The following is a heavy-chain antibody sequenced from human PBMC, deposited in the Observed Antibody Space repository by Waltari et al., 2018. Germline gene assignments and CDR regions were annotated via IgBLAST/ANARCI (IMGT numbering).Heavy chain of an antibody. CDR2: ISYNGAT. V-gene: IGHV4-39*02. Sequence: QLQLQESGPGLVKPSETLSLTCSVSGASITSTKHYWGWILQPPGPGLEWIASISYNGATYSSPSLRGRVTVSRDTSMNYVSLKLGSVTAADTAVYYCATYIGASVGTAAFDVWGQGTMVTVSS. D-gene: IGHD5-12*01. CDR3: ATYIGASVGTAAFDV. CDR1: GASITSTKHY. J-gene: IGHJ3*01.